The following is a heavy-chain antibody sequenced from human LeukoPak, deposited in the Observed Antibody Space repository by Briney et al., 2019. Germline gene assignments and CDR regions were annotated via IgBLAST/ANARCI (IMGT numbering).Heavy chain of an antibody. Sequence: ASVKVSCKASRYTFTGYYMHWVRQAPGQGFEWMGWINPNSGVTDYAQNFQGRVTMTRDTSISTAYVELSRLRSDDTAVYCCARGRGEGYTYGRYYFDYWGQGTLVTVSS. CDR3: ARGRGEGYTYGRYYFDY. CDR2: INPNSGVT. J-gene: IGHJ4*02. D-gene: IGHD5-18*01. V-gene: IGHV1-2*02. CDR1: RYTFTGYY.